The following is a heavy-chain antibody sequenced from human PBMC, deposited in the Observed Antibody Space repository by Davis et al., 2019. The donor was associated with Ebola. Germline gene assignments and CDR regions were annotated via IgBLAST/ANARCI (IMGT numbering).Heavy chain of an antibody. Sequence: AASVKVSCKASGYTFTGYYMHWVRQAPGQGLEWMGWINPNSGGTNYAQKFQGRVTMTRDTSISTAYMELSSLRSEDTAVYYCARVDYYASGVKDNWGQGTLVTVSS. J-gene: IGHJ4*02. CDR1: GYTFTGYY. CDR3: ARVDYYASGVKDN. V-gene: IGHV1-2*02. CDR2: INPNSGGT. D-gene: IGHD3-10*01.